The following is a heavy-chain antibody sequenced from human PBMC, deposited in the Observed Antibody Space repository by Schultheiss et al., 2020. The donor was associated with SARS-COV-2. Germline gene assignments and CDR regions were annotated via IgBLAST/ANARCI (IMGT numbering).Heavy chain of an antibody. CDR2: INPSGGST. Sequence: ASVKVSCKASGYTFTGYYMHWVRQAPGQGLEWMGIINPSGGSTSYAQKFQGRVTMTRDTSTSTVYMELSSLRSEDTAVYYCARGGFGESYYYYYGMDVWGQGTTVTVS. CDR3: ARGGFGESYYYYYGMDV. CDR1: GYTFTGYY. V-gene: IGHV1-46*03. J-gene: IGHJ6*02. D-gene: IGHD3-10*01.